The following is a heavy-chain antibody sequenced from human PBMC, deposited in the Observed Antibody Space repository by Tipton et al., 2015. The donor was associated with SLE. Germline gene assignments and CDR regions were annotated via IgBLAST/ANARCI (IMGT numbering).Heavy chain of an antibody. CDR3: ARGSDTSSSGPDY. CDR2: ISRSSSFI. J-gene: IGHJ4*02. V-gene: IGHV3-21*01. CDR1: GFTFSSYS. Sequence: SLRLSCAASGFTFSSYSMRWVRQAPGKGLEWVSAISRSSSFIYYADSVEGRLAVSRDNAENSLYLQMNNLRAEDTAVYYCARGSDTSSSGPDYWGQGTLVAVSS. D-gene: IGHD6-6*01.